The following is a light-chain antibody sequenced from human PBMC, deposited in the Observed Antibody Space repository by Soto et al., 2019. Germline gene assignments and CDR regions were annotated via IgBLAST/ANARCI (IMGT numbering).Light chain of an antibody. V-gene: IGKV1-33*01. CDR2: DAS. Sequence: DIQMTQSPSSLSASVGDRVTITCQASQDISNYLNWYQQKPGKAPKFLIYDASNLEAGVPSRFSGSGSGTHFTFTITSLQPEDIGTYYCQQYDNLPLTFGGGTKV. J-gene: IGKJ4*01. CDR3: QQYDNLPLT. CDR1: QDISNY.